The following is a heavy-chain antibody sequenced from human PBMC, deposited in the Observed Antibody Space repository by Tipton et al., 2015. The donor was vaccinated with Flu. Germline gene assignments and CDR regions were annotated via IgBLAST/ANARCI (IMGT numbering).Heavy chain of an antibody. CDR1: GGSISSYC. J-gene: IGHJ4*02. CDR3: ARGSVVVAATGGYYFDY. Sequence: TLSLTCTVSGGSISSYCWSWIRQPPGKGLELIGYIYYSGSTNYNPSLKSRVTISVDTSKNQFSLKLSSVTAADTAVYYCARGSVVVAATGGYYFDYWGQGTLVTVSS. CDR2: IYYSGST. V-gene: IGHV4-59*01. D-gene: IGHD2-15*01.